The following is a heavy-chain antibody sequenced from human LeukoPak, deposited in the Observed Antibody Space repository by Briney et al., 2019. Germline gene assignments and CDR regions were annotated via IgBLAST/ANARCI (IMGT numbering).Heavy chain of an antibody. J-gene: IGHJ4*02. CDR3: AGPGGYFDWLPYGY. Sequence: SGTLSLTCTVSGGSINSGSYYWNWIRQPAGKGLEWIGRIYASGSTNYNPSLKSRVTISVDTSKNQFSLKLSSVTAADTAVYYCAGPGGYFDWLPYGYWGQGTLVTVSS. CDR2: IYASGST. D-gene: IGHD3-9*01. V-gene: IGHV4-61*02. CDR1: GGSINSGSYY.